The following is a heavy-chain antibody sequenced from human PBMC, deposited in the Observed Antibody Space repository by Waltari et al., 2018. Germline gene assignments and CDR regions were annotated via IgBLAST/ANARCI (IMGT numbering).Heavy chain of an antibody. D-gene: IGHD1-7*01. CDR1: GFPFSIYS. Sequence: EVQLVESGGGLVKPGGSLRLSCAASGFPFSIYSMHWVRQAPGKGLEWVSSISSSSSYIYYADSVKGRFTISRDNAKNSLYLQMNSLRAEDTAVYYCARHNWNYVGWFDPWGQGTLVTVSS. J-gene: IGHJ5*02. CDR3: ARHNWNYVGWFDP. CDR2: ISSSSSYI. V-gene: IGHV3-21*01.